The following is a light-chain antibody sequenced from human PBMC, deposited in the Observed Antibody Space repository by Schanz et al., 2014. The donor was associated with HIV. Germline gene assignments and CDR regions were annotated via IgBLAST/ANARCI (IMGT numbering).Light chain of an antibody. CDR3: SSYAGSRTVA. Sequence: QSALTQPASVSGSPGQSITISCTGSSSDIGSYVYVSWCQQHPGKAPKLIIYDVFNRPSGVSNRFSGSKSGNTATLTISGLQAEDEADGDCSSYAGSRTVAFGGGTKVTVL. CDR1: SSDIGSYVY. CDR2: DVF. V-gene: IGLV2-14*03. J-gene: IGLJ2*01.